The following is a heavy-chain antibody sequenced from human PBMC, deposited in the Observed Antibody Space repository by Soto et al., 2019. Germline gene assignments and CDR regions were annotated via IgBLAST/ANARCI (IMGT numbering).Heavy chain of an antibody. V-gene: IGHV3-11*05. Sequence: QVPLVETGGGLVKPGGSPRLSCAASGFTFSDYYMGWIRQAPGKGLEWVSYISSSNTYTNYTDSVKGRFTISRDNAKNSLYLQMNSLRADDTAMYYCARERGGSKDSWGQGTLVTDSS. CDR3: ARERGGSKDS. J-gene: IGHJ4*02. CDR2: ISSSNTYT. CDR1: GFTFSDYY. D-gene: IGHD3-16*01.